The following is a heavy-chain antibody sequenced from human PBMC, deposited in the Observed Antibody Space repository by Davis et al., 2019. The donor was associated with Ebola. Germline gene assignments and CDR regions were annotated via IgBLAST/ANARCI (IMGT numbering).Heavy chain of an antibody. Sequence: SVKVSCKASGGTFSSYAISWVRQAPGQGLEWMGGIIPIFGTANYAQKFQGRVTITADKSTSTAYMELSSLRSEDTAVYYCAREGSGWSDVTTFKHYAMDVWGKGTTVTVSS. CDR3: AREGSGWSDVTTFKHYAMDV. CDR1: GGTFSSYA. D-gene: IGHD6-19*01. J-gene: IGHJ6*04. V-gene: IGHV1-69*06. CDR2: IIPIFGTA.